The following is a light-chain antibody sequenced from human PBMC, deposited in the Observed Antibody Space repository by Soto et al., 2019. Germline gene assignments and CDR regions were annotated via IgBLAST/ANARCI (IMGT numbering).Light chain of an antibody. J-gene: IGKJ4*01. Sequence: DIQLTQSPSSVSASVGDRVTITCRASQGISGYLAWYQQKPGKVPKLLIYAASSSQSGVPLRFRGSGSGTDFTLTISSLQVEDCARYYCQQANSFPLTLGGGTNVDSK. CDR3: QQANSFPLT. V-gene: IGKV1-12*01. CDR2: AAS. CDR1: QGISGY.